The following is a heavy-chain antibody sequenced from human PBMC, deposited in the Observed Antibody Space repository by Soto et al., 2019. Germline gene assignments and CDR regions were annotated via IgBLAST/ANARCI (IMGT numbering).Heavy chain of an antibody. CDR2: ISYDGRNK. CDR3: ARDRGWSRSHYFDS. V-gene: IGHV3-33*01. Sequence: QVQSVESAGGVVQPGTSLRLSCAVSVVTFSNHGMHWVRQAPGKGLEWVAFISYDGRNKDYVDSLKGRFTISRDNFKDTLFLQMITLRADDTAVYYCARDRGWSRSHYFDSWGQGTLVTVSS. CDR1: VVTFSNHG. J-gene: IGHJ4*02. D-gene: IGHD2-15*01.